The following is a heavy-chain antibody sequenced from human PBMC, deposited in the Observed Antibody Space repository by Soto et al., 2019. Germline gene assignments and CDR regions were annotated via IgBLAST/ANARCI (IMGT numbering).Heavy chain of an antibody. V-gene: IGHV3-30-3*01. J-gene: IGHJ4*02. D-gene: IGHD2-21*01. Sequence: GGSLRLSCAASGFTFSSYAMHWVRQAPGKGLEWVAVISYDGSNKYYADSVKGRFTISRDNSKNTLYLQMNSLRAEDTAVYYCARVEGSHTYFDYWGQGTLVTVSS. CDR1: GFTFSSYA. CDR3: ARVEGSHTYFDY. CDR2: ISYDGSNK.